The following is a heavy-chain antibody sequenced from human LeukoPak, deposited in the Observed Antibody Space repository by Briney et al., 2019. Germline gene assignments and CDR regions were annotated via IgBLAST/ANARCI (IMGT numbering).Heavy chain of an antibody. CDR2: INHSGST. Sequence: LRLSCAASGFTFSDNYMSWIRQPPGKGLEWIGEINHSGSTNYNPSLKSRVTISVDTSKNQFSLKLSSVTAADTAVYYCARQRGYSYGYPYYFDYWGQGTLVTVSS. J-gene: IGHJ4*02. D-gene: IGHD5-18*01. V-gene: IGHV4-34*01. CDR3: ARQRGYSYGYPYYFDY. CDR1: GFTFSDNY.